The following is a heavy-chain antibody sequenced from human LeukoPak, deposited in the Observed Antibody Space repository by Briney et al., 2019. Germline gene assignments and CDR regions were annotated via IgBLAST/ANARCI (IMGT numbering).Heavy chain of an antibody. CDR1: GFTFSSYA. V-gene: IGHV3-23*01. CDR2: ISGSGGST. Sequence: GGSLRLSCAASGFTFSSYAMSWVRQAPGKGLEWVSAISGSGGSTYYADSAKGRFTISRDNSKNTLYLQTNSLRAEDTAVYYCAKSNPDSVAGTGEFDYWGQGALVTVSS. J-gene: IGHJ4*02. D-gene: IGHD6-19*01. CDR3: AKSNPDSVAGTGEFDY.